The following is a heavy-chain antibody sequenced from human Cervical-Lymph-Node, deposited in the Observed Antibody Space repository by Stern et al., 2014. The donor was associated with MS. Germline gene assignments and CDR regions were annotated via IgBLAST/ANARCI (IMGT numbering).Heavy chain of an antibody. CDR1: GFMFSNYA. CDR3: ARFSADFDN. CDR2: ISSNGGSA. D-gene: IGHD6-25*01. Sequence: VQLVQSGGGLVQPGGSLRLSCAASGFMFSNYAMHWVRQAPGKGLEYVSTISSNGGSAYYANSVKGRFTISRDNSKNTVYLQMGSLRAEDMAVYYCARFSADFDNWGQGTLVTVSS. J-gene: IGHJ4*02. V-gene: IGHV3-64*01.